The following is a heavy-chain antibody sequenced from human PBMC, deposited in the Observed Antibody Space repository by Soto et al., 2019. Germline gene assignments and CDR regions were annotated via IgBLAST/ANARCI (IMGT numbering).Heavy chain of an antibody. CDR3: TTVPYSSGYYYYLDY. D-gene: IGHD3-22*01. Sequence: PVESLKLSCASSGFNFSNYWRNRVPQAPGKGLDWVGRIKSKTDGGTTDYAAPVKGRFTISRDDSKNTLYLQMNSLKTEDTAVYYCTTVPYSSGYYYYLDYWGQGT. CDR2: IKSKTDGGTT. J-gene: IGHJ4*02. CDR1: GFNFSNYW. V-gene: IGHV3-15*07.